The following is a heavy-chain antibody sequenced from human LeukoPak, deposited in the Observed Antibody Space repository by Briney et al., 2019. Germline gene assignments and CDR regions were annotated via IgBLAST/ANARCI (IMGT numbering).Heavy chain of an antibody. CDR3: ASAYYDFWSGPSENYYYMDV. Sequence: PSETLSLTCTVSGGSISSYYWSWIRQPPGKGLEWIGYIYYSGSTNYNPSLKSRVTISVDTSKNQFSLKLSSVTAADTAVYYCASAYYDFWSGPSENYYYMDVWGKGTTVTVSS. V-gene: IGHV4-59*01. CDR2: IYYSGST. J-gene: IGHJ6*03. D-gene: IGHD3-3*01. CDR1: GGSISSYY.